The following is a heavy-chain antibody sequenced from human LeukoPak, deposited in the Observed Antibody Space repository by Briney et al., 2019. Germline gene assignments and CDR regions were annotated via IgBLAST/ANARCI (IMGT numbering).Heavy chain of an antibody. J-gene: IGHJ4*02. CDR3: ATSLFCSNGVCYTGGYYFDY. CDR1: GYSFTSYD. D-gene: IGHD2-8*01. Sequence: ASVKVSCKASGYSFTSYDVTWVRQAPGQGLEWMGWMNTNSGNTAYAQKFQGRVTITSDTSITTAYMELSSLRSEDTAVYYCATSLFCSNGVCYTGGYYFDYWGQGTLVTVSS. V-gene: IGHV1-8*03. CDR2: MNTNSGNT.